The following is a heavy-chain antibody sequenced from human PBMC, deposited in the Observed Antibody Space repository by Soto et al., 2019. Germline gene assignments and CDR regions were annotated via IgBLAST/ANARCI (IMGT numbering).Heavy chain of an antibody. CDR1: GGSISSYY. CDR2: IYASGST. CDR3: ARDLYSSGWFPPLVHYYYYGMDV. D-gene: IGHD6-19*01. Sequence: SETLSLTCTVSGGSISSYYWSWVRQPAGKGLEWIGRIYASGSTNYNPSLKSRVTMSVDTSKNQFSLKLSSVTAADTAVYYCARDLYSSGWFPPLVHYYYYGMDVWGQGTTVTVSS. J-gene: IGHJ6*02. V-gene: IGHV4-4*07.